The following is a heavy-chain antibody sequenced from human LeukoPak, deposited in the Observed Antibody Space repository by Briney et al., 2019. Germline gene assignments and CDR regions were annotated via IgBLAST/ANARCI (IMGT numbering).Heavy chain of an antibody. CDR1: GFTFSDYY. CDR2: ISSSGSYT. V-gene: IGHV3-11*06. D-gene: IGHD1-26*01. CDR3: ARDRAGGSGSYSDY. J-gene: IGHJ4*02. Sequence: GGSLRLSCAASGFTFSDYYMIWIRQAPGKGLEWVSYISSSGSYTNYADSVKGRVTISRDNAKNSLYLQMNSLRAEDTAVYYCARDRAGGSGSYSDYWGREPWSPSPQ.